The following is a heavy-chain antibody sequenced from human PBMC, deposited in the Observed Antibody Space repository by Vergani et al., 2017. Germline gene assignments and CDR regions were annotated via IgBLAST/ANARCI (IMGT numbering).Heavy chain of an antibody. D-gene: IGHD3-22*01. J-gene: IGHJ6*02. V-gene: IGHV1-2*02. CDR3: ASSLYYYDSSGYPLYYYYGMDV. CDR2: INPNSGGT. CDR1: GYTFTGYY. Sequence: QVQLVQSGAEVKKPGASVKVSCKASGYTFTGYYMPWVRQAPGQGLEWMGWINPNSGGTNYAQKFQGRVTITADKSTSTAYMELSSLRSEDTAVYYCASSLYYYDSSGYPLYYYYGMDVWGQGTTVTVSS.